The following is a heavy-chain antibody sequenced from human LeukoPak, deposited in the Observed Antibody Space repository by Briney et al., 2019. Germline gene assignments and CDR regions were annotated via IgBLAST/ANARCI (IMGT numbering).Heavy chain of an antibody. CDR2: IIPIFGTA. D-gene: IGHD5-18*01. V-gene: IGHV1-69*05. J-gene: IGHJ4*02. CDR3: ARERGYSYGLLDY. Sequence: ASVKVSCKASGGTFSSYAISWVRQAPGQGLEWMGGIIPIFGTANYAQKFQGRVTITTDESTSTAYMELSSLRSEDTAVYCCARERGYSYGLLDYWGQGTLVTVSS. CDR1: GGTFSSYA.